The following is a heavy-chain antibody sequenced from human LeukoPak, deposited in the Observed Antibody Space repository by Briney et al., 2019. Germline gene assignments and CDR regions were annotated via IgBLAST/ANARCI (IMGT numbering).Heavy chain of an antibody. D-gene: IGHD3-10*01. V-gene: IGHV4-59*08. J-gene: IGHJ4*02. Sequence: SETLSLTCTVSGGSIGSNYWTWIRQPPGKGLEYIGYIYYTGGTNYNPSLKSRVTISVDTSKNQFSLKLSSVTAADTAVYYCQGYGYYGSGSYLFDYWGQGTLVTVSS. CDR1: GGSIGSNY. CDR3: QGYGYYGSGSYLFDY. CDR2: IYYTGGT.